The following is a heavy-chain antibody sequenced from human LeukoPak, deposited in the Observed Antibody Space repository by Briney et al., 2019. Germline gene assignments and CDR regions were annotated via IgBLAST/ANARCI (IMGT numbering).Heavy chain of an antibody. V-gene: IGHV4-61*08. CDR3: ARVTGYMIEDYFDY. D-gene: IGHD3-22*01. CDR2: IYYSGST. CDR1: GSSLSGGYY. Sequence: SETLSLTCTVSGSSLSGGYYWGWIRQPPGKGLEWIGYIYYSGSTNYNPSLKSRVTISVETSKNQFSLKLSSVTAADTAVYYCARVTGYMIEDYFDYWGQGTLVTVSS. J-gene: IGHJ4*02.